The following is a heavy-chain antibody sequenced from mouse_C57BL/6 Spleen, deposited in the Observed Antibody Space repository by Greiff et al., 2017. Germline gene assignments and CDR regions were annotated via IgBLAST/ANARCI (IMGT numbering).Heavy chain of an antibody. CDR2: ISSGSSTI. CDR3: ARAYYDDSSHFDY. V-gene: IGHV5-17*01. J-gene: IGHJ2*01. D-gene: IGHD1-1*01. CDR1: GFTFSDYG. Sequence: EVKLMESGGGLVKPGGSLKLSCAASGFTFSDYGMHWVRQAPEKGLEWVAYISSGSSTIYYADTVKGRFTISRDNAKNTLFLQMTSLRSEDTAMXYCARAYYDDSSHFDYWGQGTTLTVAS.